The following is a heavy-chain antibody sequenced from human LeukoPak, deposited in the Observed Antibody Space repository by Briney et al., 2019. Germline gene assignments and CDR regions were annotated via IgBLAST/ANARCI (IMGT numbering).Heavy chain of an antibody. D-gene: IGHD2-2*01. Sequence: ASVKVSCKVSGYTLTELSMHWVRQAPGKGLEWMGGFDPEDGETIYAQKFQGRVTMTEDTSTDTAYMELSSPRSEDTAVYYCATGQFHCSSTSCYIYYFDYWGQGTLVTVSS. CDR1: GYTLTELS. J-gene: IGHJ4*02. CDR3: ATGQFHCSSTSCYIYYFDY. V-gene: IGHV1-24*01. CDR2: FDPEDGET.